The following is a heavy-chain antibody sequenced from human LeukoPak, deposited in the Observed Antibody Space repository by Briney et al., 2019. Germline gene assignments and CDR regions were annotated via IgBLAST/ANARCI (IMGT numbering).Heavy chain of an antibody. Sequence: GGSLRLSCAASGFTVSSNYVSWVRQAPGKGLEWVSVIYSGGSTYYADSVKGRFTISRDNSKNTLYLQMNSLRAEDTAVYYYARDYALYDSSGYSGYWGQGTLVTVSS. CDR3: ARDYALYDSSGYSGY. D-gene: IGHD3-22*01. CDR2: IYSGGST. CDR1: GFTVSSNY. V-gene: IGHV3-66*01. J-gene: IGHJ4*02.